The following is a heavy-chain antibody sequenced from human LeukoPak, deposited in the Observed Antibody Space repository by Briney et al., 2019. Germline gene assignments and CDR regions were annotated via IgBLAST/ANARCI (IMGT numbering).Heavy chain of an antibody. V-gene: IGHV3-11*04. D-gene: IGHD3-10*02. Sequence: GGSLRLSCAASGFTFSDYYMNWIRQAPGKGLEWVSYISSNGSFIYYADSVRGRFTISRDNAKNSLYLQMNSLRAEDTAVYYCAGLGITMIGGVWSKGTTVTISS. CDR3: AGLGITMIGGV. J-gene: IGHJ6*04. CDR1: GFTFSDYY. CDR2: ISSNGSFI.